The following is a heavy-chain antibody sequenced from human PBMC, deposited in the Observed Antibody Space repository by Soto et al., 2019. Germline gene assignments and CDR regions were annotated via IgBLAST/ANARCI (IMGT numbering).Heavy chain of an antibody. J-gene: IGHJ4*02. V-gene: IGHV1-3*01. CDR1: GYTFTSYP. D-gene: IGHD3-22*01. CDR3: ARDWTHYDSSGPGDY. CDR2: INAGNCDT. Sequence: ASVNVSCKASGYTFTSYPMHWVRQAPGQGREWMGWINAGNCDTKYSQKFQGRVTITSDTSAITDYMELSSLRSEDTAVYYCARDWTHYDSSGPGDYWGQGTLVTVSS.